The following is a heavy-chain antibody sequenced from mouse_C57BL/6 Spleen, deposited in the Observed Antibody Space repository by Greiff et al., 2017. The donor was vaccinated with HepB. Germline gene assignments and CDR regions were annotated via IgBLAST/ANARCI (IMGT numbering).Heavy chain of an antibody. D-gene: IGHD1-1*01. CDR1: GYTFTSYW. CDR3: ASEYYGSSYDYFDY. Sequence: QVQLQQPGAELVKPGASVKLSCKASGYTFTSYWMHWVKQRPGRGLEWIGRFDPNSGGTKYNEKFKSKATLTVDKPSSTAYMQLSSLTSEDSAVYYCASEYYGSSYDYFDYWGQGTTLTVSS. V-gene: IGHV1-72*01. CDR2: FDPNSGGT. J-gene: IGHJ2*01.